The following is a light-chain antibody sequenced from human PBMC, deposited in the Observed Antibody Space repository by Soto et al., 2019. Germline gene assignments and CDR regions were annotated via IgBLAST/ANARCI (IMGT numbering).Light chain of an antibody. CDR3: LQLNTYPWT. J-gene: IGKJ1*01. Sequence: QMTQSPSSLSASVGDRLSITCRASQVITNDLGWYQPKPGKAPKRLIYAASTLQSGVPSRFSGSGSGTEFTLTISSLQPEDVATYYCLQLNTYPWTFGQGTKVEIK. V-gene: IGKV1-17*01. CDR1: QVITND. CDR2: AAS.